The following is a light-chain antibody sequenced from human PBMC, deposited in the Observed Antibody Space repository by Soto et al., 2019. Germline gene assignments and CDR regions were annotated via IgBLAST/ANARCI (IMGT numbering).Light chain of an antibody. CDR1: QSVSSNY. V-gene: IGKV3D-20*02. J-gene: IGKJ4*01. CDR2: ETS. CDR3: QQRSNWPPVT. Sequence: EIVLTQSPGALSLSPGERATLSCRASQSVSSNYLAWYQQKPGQAPRLLIYETSTRATSIPVRFSGSGSGTDFTLTISSLEPEDFGVYYCQQRSNWPPVTFGGGTKVDIK.